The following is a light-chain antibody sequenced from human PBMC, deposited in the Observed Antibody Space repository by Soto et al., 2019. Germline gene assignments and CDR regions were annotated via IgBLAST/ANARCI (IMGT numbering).Light chain of an antibody. CDR2: GAS. V-gene: IGKV3-20*01. J-gene: IGKJ1*01. CDR3: QQYGSSPPRT. CDR1: QSVSSRY. Sequence: EIVLTQSPGTLSLSPGERATLSCRASQSVSSRYLAWYQQKPGQAPRLLIYGASSRATGIPDRFSGSGSGTDFSLTITRLEPEDFAVYYCQQYGSSPPRTFGQGTKVEIK.